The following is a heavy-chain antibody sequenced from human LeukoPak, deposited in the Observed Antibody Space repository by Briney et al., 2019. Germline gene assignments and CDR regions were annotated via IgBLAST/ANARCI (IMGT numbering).Heavy chain of an antibody. V-gene: IGHV3-23*01. D-gene: IGHD3-10*01. J-gene: IGHJ1*01. CDR3: VVNTGSYYRYGYFPH. CDR2: ISGSGGST. CDR1: GLTFSSYA. Sequence: GGSLRLSCAASGLTFSSYAMSWVRQAPGKGLEWVSAISGSGGSTYYADSVKGRFTISRDNSKNTLYLQMYSLRAEDTAVYYCVVNTGSYYRYGYFPHWGQGTLVTVSS.